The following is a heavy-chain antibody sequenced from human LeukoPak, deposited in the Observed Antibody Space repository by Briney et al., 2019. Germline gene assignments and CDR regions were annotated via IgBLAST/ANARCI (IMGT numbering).Heavy chain of an antibody. Sequence: GGSLRLSCAASGFTFSSYGMHWVRKAPGKGLEWGAVISYDGSNKYYADSVKGRFTISRDNSKNTLYLQMNSLRAEDTAVYYCAKKFCNSQWLADIDYWGQGTLVTVSS. CDR1: GFTFSSYG. V-gene: IGHV3-30*18. D-gene: IGHD6-19*01. CDR2: ISYDGSNK. J-gene: IGHJ4*02. CDR3: AKKFCNSQWLADIDY.